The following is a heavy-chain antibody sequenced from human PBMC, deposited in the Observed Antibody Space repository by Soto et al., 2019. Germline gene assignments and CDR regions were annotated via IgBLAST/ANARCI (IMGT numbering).Heavy chain of an antibody. Sequence: ASVKVSCKASGYTFTSYGISWVRQAPGQGLEWMGWISAYNGNTNYAQRLQGRVTMTTDTSTSTAYMELRSLRSDDTAVYYCARGLDYDFWSGYPDAFDIWGQGTMVTVSS. J-gene: IGHJ3*02. CDR3: ARGLDYDFWSGYPDAFDI. D-gene: IGHD3-3*01. CDR2: ISAYNGNT. CDR1: GYTFTSYG. V-gene: IGHV1-18*01.